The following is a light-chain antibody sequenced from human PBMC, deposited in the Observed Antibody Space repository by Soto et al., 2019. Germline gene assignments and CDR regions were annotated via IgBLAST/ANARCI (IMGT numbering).Light chain of an antibody. CDR1: HNISTW. CDR2: KAS. V-gene: IGKV1-5*03. CDR3: QQYSSYWWT. J-gene: IGKJ1*01. Sequence: DIQMTQSPSTLSTSVGDRVTITFRASHNISTWLSWYQQKPGKAPKLLIYKASSLDSGVPSRFRGSGSGTEFTLTISSLQPDDFATYFCQQYSSYWWTFGQGTKVDIK.